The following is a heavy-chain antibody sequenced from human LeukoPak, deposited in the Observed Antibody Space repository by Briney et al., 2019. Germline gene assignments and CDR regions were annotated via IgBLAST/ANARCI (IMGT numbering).Heavy chain of an antibody. CDR2: LYRGGST. V-gene: IGHV3-66*01. J-gene: IGHJ4*02. D-gene: IGHD3-22*01. CDR1: GFTVSSNY. CDR3: ARTSHDSSGYYAYYFDY. Sequence: GGSLRLSCAASGFTVSSNYMGWVRQAPGKGLEWVSVLYRGGSTYYADSVKGRFTISRDNSKNTLYLQMNSLRAEDTAVYYCARTSHDSSGYYAYYFDYWGQGTLVTVSS.